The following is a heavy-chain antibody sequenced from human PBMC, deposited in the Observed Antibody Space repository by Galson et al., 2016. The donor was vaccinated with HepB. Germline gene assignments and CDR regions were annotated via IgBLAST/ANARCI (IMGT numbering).Heavy chain of an antibody. CDR2: ISYDGSNK. D-gene: IGHD6-19*01. J-gene: IGHJ6*02. CDR1: GFTFSSYA. Sequence: SLRLSCAASGFTFSSYAMHWVHQAPGKGLEWVAVISYDGSNKYYADSVKGRFTISRDNSKNTLYLQMNSLRAEDTAVYYCARDQNRHYSSGWGYYYYGLDVWGQGTTVTVSS. CDR3: ARDQNRHYSSGWGYYYYGLDV. V-gene: IGHV3-30*04.